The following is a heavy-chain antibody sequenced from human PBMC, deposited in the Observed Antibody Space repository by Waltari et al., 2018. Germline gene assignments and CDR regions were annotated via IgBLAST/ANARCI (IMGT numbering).Heavy chain of an antibody. CDR1: GFTFDDYA. Sequence: EVQLVESGGGLVQPGRSLRLSCAASGFTFDDYAMHWVRQAPGKGLEWVSGISWNSGSIGYADSVNGRFTISRDNAKNSLYLQMNSLRAEDTALYYCAKDIWGGSRTGFDYWGQGTLVTVSS. D-gene: IGHD6-13*01. J-gene: IGHJ4*02. CDR3: AKDIWGGSRTGFDY. CDR2: ISWNSGSI. V-gene: IGHV3-9*01.